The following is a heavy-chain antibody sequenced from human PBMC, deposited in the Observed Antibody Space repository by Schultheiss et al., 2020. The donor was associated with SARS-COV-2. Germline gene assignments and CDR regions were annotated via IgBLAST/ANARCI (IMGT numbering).Heavy chain of an antibody. V-gene: IGHV4-61*05. Sequence: SETLSLTCTVSGGSISSGGYYWSWIRQPPGKGLEWIGYIYYSGSTNYNPSLKSRVTISVDKSKNQFSLKLSSVTAADTAVYYCARLTNYYDSSGYPHDAFDIWGQGTMVTVSS. J-gene: IGHJ3*02. CDR3: ARLTNYYDSSGYPHDAFDI. D-gene: IGHD3-22*01. CDR1: GGSISSGGYY. CDR2: IYYSGST.